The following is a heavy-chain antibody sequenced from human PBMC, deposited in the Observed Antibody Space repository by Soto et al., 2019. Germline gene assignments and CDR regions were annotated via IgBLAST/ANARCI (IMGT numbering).Heavy chain of an antibody. V-gene: IGHV1-69*06. Sequence: QVQLVQSGAEVKKPGSSVRASCEVSGGTFITYAVNWVRQAPGHGLEWMGVTIPDFGTVKYAQKIQGSLTITADKSTGAASMELSSLSSEDTAVYYCAASGTDFWSGPPLNYYYGLNVWGQRTPGTVSS. CDR1: GGTFITYA. CDR3: AASGTDFWSGPPLNYYYGLNV. J-gene: IGHJ6*02. D-gene: IGHD3-3*01. CDR2: TIPDFGTV.